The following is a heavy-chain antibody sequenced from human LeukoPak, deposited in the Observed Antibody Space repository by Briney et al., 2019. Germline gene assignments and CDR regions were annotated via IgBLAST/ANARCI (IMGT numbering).Heavy chain of an antibody. D-gene: IGHD5-18*01. CDR3: ARERYSGYYFDC. V-gene: IGHV3-48*03. J-gene: IGHJ4*02. CDR1: GFTFSNFE. CDR2: ISTGGSII. Sequence: GGSLRLSCAASGFTFSNFEMNWVRQAPGKGLDWVSYISTGGSIIHYADSVKGRFTISRDNAKNSLYLEMNSLRAEDTAIYYCARERYSGYYFDCWGQGTLVTVSS.